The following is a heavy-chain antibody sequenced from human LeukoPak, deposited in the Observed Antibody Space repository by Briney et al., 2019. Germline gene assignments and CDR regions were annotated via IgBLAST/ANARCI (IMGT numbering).Heavy chain of an antibody. CDR1: GFTFRRYA. Sequence: GGSLRLSCAASGFTFRRYAMSWVRQAPGKGLEWISVISENGGRTYYADSVKGRFTISRDNSKNTLYLQMNSLRAEDTAVYYCARKRLRLQYGDLIDYWGQGTLVTVSS. CDR2: ISENGGRT. CDR3: ARKRLRLQYGDLIDY. V-gene: IGHV3-23*01. J-gene: IGHJ4*02. D-gene: IGHD5-12*01.